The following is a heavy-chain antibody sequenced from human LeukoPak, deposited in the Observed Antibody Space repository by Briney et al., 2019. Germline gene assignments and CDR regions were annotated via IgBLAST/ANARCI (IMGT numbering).Heavy chain of an antibody. CDR2: ISYDGSNK. D-gene: IGHD2-2*02. CDR3: AKGYCSSTSCYKSYFDY. V-gene: IGHV3-30*18. CDR1: GFTFSSYG. J-gene: IGHJ4*02. Sequence: GGSLRLSCAASGFTFSSYGMHWVRQAPGKGLEWVAVISYDGSNKYYADSVKGRFTISRDNSKNTLYLQMNSLRAEDTAVYCCAKGYCSSTSCYKSYFDYWGQGTLVTVSS.